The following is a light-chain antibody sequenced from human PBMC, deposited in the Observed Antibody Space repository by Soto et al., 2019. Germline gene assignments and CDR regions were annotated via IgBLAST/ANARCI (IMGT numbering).Light chain of an antibody. Sequence: EVVMTQSPATLSVSPGERATLSCRAIQSVSSYLAWYQQKPGQAPRLLIYGVSTRATGFPARFSGSGSGTEFTLTISSLQSEDFAVYYCQQYNNWPPTWTFGQGTKVDIK. CDR2: GVS. CDR1: QSVSSY. V-gene: IGKV3-15*01. J-gene: IGKJ1*01. CDR3: QQYNNWPPTWT.